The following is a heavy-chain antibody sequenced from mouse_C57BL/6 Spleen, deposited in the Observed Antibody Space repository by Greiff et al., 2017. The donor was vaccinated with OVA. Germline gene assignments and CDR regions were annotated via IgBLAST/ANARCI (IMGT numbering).Heavy chain of an antibody. CDR3: ARGAYGNYGYFDV. D-gene: IGHD2-1*01. CDR1: GFTFTSYW. CDR2: INPGRGYT. J-gene: IGHJ1*03. V-gene: IGHV1-7*01. Sequence: VKLMESGAELAKPGASVKLSCKASGFTFTSYWMHWVKQMPGQGLEWIGYINPGRGYTKYPQKFKDKVTLTADKSSSTVYMRLSSLTYEDSAVYDCARGAYGNYGYFDVWGTGTTVTVSS.